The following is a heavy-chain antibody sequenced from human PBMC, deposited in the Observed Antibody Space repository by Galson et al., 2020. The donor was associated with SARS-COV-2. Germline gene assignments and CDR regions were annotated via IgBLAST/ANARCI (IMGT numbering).Heavy chain of an antibody. D-gene: IGHD1-26*01. CDR1: GDSISSGRYY. CDR3: ARESRWVLYFDY. Sequence: SETLSLTCTVSGDSISSGRYYWSWIRQPAGKGLEWIGRIYTSGSTNYNPSLKSRVTISVDTSKNQFSLKLSSVTAADTAVYYCARESRWVLYFDYWCLGTLVTVSS. V-gene: IGHV4-61*02. CDR2: IYTSGST. J-gene: IGHJ4*02.